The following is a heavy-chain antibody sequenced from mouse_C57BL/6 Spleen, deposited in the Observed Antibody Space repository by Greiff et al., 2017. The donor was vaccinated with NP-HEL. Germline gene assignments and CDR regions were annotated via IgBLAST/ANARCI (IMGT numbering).Heavy chain of an antibody. V-gene: IGHV1-26*01. Sequence: EVQLQQSGPELVKPGASVKISCKASGYTFTDYYMNWVKQSHGKSLEWIGDINPNNGGTSYNQKFKGKATLTVDKSSSTAYMELRSLTSEDSAVYYCARWLLREKGFDYWGQGTTLTVSS. J-gene: IGHJ2*01. CDR1: GYTFTDYY. D-gene: IGHD2-3*01. CDR2: INPNNGGT. CDR3: ARWLLREKGFDY.